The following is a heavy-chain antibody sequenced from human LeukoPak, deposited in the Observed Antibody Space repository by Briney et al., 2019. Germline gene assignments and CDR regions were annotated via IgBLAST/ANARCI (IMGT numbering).Heavy chain of an antibody. CDR2: ISSNGVST. CDR3: ARRSIYNILTGHFDY. J-gene: IGHJ4*02. D-gene: IGHD3-9*01. Sequence: GGSLRLSCAASGFTFSSYAMHWVRQAPGKGLEYVSAISSNGVSTYYANSVKGRFTISRDNSKNTLYLQMGSLGAEDMAVYYRARRSIYNILTGHFDYWGQGTLVTVSS. V-gene: IGHV3-64*01. CDR1: GFTFSSYA.